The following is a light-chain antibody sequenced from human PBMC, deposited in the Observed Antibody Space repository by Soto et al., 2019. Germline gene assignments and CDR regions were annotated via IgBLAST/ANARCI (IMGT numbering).Light chain of an antibody. Sequence: EIVMTQSPATLSVSPGERVTLSCRASQSVGNNLAWYQQKLGQGPRLLIYAASDRATGIPVRFTGSGSGTEFTLTISSLQSEDFAVYYCQQYNNWPPWTCGRGTKVEI. J-gene: IGKJ1*01. V-gene: IGKV3-15*01. CDR3: QQYNNWPPWT. CDR1: QSVGNN. CDR2: AAS.